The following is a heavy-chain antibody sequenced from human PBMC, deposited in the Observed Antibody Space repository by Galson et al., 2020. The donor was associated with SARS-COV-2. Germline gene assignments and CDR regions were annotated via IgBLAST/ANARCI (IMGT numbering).Heavy chain of an antibody. J-gene: IGHJ6*02. CDR2: IYPGDSDT. CDR1: GYSFTSYW. CDR3: ARSSMVTQDYYYGMDV. V-gene: IGHV5-51*01. D-gene: IGHD4-17*01. Sequence: GESLKISCKGSGYSFTSYWIGWVRQMPGKGLEWMGIIYPGDSDTRYSPSFQGQVTISADKSISTAYLQWSSLKASDTAMYYCARSSMVTQDYYYGMDVWGQGTTVTVSS.